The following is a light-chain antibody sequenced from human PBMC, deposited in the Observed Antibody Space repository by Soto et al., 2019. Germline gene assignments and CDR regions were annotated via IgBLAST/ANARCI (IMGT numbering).Light chain of an antibody. V-gene: IGLV1-47*02. CDR3: ATRDNSLSRWV. Sequence: VLTQPPSASGTPGQRVTISCSGSSSNIGTNYVYWYKQLPGTAPKLLIYCNDQRPSGVPDRLSGSKSGASASLAISGLRSEDEADYYCATRDNSLSRWVFGGGTKVTVL. CDR2: CND. CDR1: SSNIGTNY. J-gene: IGLJ3*02.